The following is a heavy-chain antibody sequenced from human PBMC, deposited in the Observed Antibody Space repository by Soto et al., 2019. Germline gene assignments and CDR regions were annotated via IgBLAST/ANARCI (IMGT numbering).Heavy chain of an antibody. Sequence: GSSVKVSCKASGYTFTSYGISWVRQAPGQGLEWMGWISAYNGNTNYAQKLQGRGTMTTDTSTSTAYIELMCLRSDKTAVYYCARLGKHNVVTYGMDVWDQGITVTVSS. V-gene: IGHV1-18*01. D-gene: IGHD2-21*01. CDR2: ISAYNGNT. CDR1: GYTFTSYG. CDR3: ARLGKHNVVTYGMDV. J-gene: IGHJ6*02.